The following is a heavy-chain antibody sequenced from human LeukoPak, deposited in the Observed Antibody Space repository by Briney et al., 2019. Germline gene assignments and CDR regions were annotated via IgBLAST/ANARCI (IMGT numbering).Heavy chain of an antibody. J-gene: IGHJ4*02. V-gene: IGHV3-48*04. CDR1: GFTFSSYS. Sequence: GGSLRLSCAASGFTFSSYSMNWVRQAPGKGLEWVSYISSGGSTTYYAGPVKGRFTASRDNAKNSLYLQMNSLRAEDTAVYYCARDHMGYDYWGQGTLVTVSS. CDR3: ARDHMGYDY. CDR2: ISSGGSTT. D-gene: IGHD1-26*01.